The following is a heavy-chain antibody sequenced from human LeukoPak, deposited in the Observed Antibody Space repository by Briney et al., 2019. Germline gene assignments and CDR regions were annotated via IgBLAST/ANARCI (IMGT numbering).Heavy chain of an antibody. J-gene: IGHJ3*02. CDR3: ARELREHGVFDI. CDR1: GFTVSSNY. CDR2: IYSDGST. V-gene: IGHV3-53*01. D-gene: IGHD1-26*01. Sequence: GGSLRLSCAASGFTVSSNYMSWVRQAPEKGLEWDSEIYSDGSTYYAASVKGRFSISRDKSKNTVYLQMNSLRAEDTAVYYCARELREHGVFDIWGQGTMVTVSS.